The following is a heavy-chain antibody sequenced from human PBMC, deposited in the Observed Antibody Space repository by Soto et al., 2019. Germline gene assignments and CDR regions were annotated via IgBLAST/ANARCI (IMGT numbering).Heavy chain of an antibody. Sequence: QVQLQESGPGLVKPSETLSLTCTVSGDSVSSTGYYWSWIRQPPGKGLEWIGYIFYSGSTEYNPSLKSRVIISVDTSKNQFSLKVGSVTAADTAVYYCARGRDHSKVGWWGQGTLVTVSA. V-gene: IGHV4-61*08. CDR1: GDSVSSTGYY. CDR3: ARGRDHSKVGW. D-gene: IGHD2-21*01. J-gene: IGHJ4*02. CDR2: IFYSGST.